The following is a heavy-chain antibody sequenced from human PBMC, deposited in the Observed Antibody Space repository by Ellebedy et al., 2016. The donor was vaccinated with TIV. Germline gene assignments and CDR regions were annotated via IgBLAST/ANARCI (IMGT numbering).Heavy chain of an antibody. CDR2: FSSSSRTI. CDR3: AAAAGAGDDAFDI. Sequence: GESLKISXAASGFTFIIYSLNWVRQAPGKGLEWVSYFSSSSRTIYYADSVKGRFTISRDNAKNSLYLQMNSLRAEDTAVYYCAAAAGAGDDAFDIWGQGTMVTVSS. CDR1: GFTFIIYS. V-gene: IGHV3-48*01. J-gene: IGHJ3*02. D-gene: IGHD6-13*01.